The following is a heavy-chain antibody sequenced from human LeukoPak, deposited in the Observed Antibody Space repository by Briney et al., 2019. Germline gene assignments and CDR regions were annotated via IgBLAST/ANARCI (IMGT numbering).Heavy chain of an antibody. V-gene: IGHV1-18*01. CDR1: GYXFTSYG. CDR2: ISAYNGNT. Sequence: ASVKVSCKASGYXFTSYGISWVRQAPGQGLEWMGWISAYNGNTNYAQKFQGRVTMTTDTSTSTAYMEPRSLRSDDTAVYYCARDQGYCGGDCRDAFDIWGQGTMVTVSS. CDR3: ARDQGYCGGDCRDAFDI. J-gene: IGHJ3*02. D-gene: IGHD2-21*02.